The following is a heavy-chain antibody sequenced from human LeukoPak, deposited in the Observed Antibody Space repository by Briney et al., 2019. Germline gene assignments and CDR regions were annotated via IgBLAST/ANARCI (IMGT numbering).Heavy chain of an antibody. D-gene: IGHD3-22*01. CDR3: AKDRDYYDSSGYPTPYYFDY. V-gene: IGHV3-48*01. J-gene: IGHJ4*02. CDR2: VTGSGAAT. Sequence: GGSLRLSCAASGFSFSSYWMDWVRQAPGKGLEWLSFVTGSGAATYYADSVKGRFTNSRDNAKNTLYLQMNSLRAEDTAVYYCAKDRDYYDSSGYPTPYYFDYWGQGTLVTVSS. CDR1: GFSFSSYW.